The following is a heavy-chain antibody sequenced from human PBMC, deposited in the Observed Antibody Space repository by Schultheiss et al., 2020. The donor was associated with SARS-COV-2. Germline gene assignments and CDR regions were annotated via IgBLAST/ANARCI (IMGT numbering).Heavy chain of an antibody. CDR2: ISSNGGST. Sequence: GGSLRLSCAASGFTFSSYAMHWVRQAPGKGLEYVSAISSNGGSTYYANSVKGRFTISRDNSKNTLYLQMGSLRAEDTAVYYCATRGGYYGMDVWGQGTTVTVSS. CDR3: ATRGGYYGMDV. D-gene: IGHD3-10*01. CDR1: GFTFSSYA. J-gene: IGHJ6*02. V-gene: IGHV3-64*01.